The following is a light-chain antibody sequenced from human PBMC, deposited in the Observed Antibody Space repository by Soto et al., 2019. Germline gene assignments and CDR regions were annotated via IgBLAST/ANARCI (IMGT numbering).Light chain of an antibody. CDR2: EVR. V-gene: IGLV2-14*01. CDR1: SSDIGGYDY. J-gene: IGLJ1*01. CDR3: CSYTRTSNHYF. Sequence: LAQPASVSGSPGQSITISCTGNSSDIGGYDYVSWYQQRPGKAPKLMIYEVRYRPSGVSNRFSGSKSGNTASLTISGLQAEDEADYYCCSYTRTSNHYFFGSGTRSPS.